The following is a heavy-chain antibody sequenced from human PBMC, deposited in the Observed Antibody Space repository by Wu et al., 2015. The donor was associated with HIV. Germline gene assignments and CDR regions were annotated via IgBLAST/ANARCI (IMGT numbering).Heavy chain of an antibody. V-gene: IGHV1-18*01. CDR1: GYTFNRYG. CDR3: ASRQLWWNLVWGFALDT. J-gene: IGHJ3*02. D-gene: IGHD3-16*01. Sequence: QVQLVQSGAEVKKPGASVKVSCKASGYTFNRYGISWVRQAPGQGLEWMGWIIPHNGDTDLAPNVQSRVTMSTDASANMAYMELRTLTSDDTAMYYCASRQLWWNLVWGFALDTVGQGTSGHRLY. CDR2: IIPHNGDT.